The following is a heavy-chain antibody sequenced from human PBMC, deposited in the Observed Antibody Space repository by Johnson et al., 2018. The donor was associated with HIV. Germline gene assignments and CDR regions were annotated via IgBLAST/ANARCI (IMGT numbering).Heavy chain of an antibody. V-gene: IGHV3-30*03. Sequence: QVQLVESGGGVVQPGRSLRLSCAASGFTFSNYGVHWVRQAPGKGLEWVAVISYDGSNKYYADSVQGRFTISRDNAKNSLYRQMNSLRAEDTALYYCAREGGSYKDDAFDIWGQGTVVTVSS. D-gene: IGHD1-26*01. CDR2: ISYDGSNK. CDR3: AREGGSYKDDAFDI. J-gene: IGHJ3*02. CDR1: GFTFSNYG.